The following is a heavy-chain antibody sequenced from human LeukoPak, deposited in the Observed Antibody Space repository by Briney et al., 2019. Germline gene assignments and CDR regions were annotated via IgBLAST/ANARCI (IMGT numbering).Heavy chain of an antibody. CDR1: GFTFSSYA. D-gene: IGHD3-22*01. V-gene: IGHV3-23*01. Sequence: GGSLRLSCAASGFTFSSYAMSWVRQAPGKGLEWVSAISGSGGSTYYADSVKGRFTISRDNSKNTLCLQMNSLRAEDTAVYYCAKDGDSSGYPNWFDPWGQGTLVTVSS. J-gene: IGHJ5*02. CDR3: AKDGDSSGYPNWFDP. CDR2: ISGSGGST.